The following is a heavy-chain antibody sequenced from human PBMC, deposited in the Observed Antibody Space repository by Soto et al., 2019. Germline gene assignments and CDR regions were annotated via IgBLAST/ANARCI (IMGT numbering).Heavy chain of an antibody. Sequence: LSLTCTVSGGSISSGGYYWSWIRQHPGKGLEWIGYIYYSGSTYYNPSLKSRVTISVDTSKNQFSLKLSSVTAADTAVYYCARDQIAARYYYGMDVWGQGTTVTVSS. CDR2: IYYSGST. V-gene: IGHV4-31*03. J-gene: IGHJ6*02. D-gene: IGHD6-6*01. CDR1: GGSISSGGYY. CDR3: ARDQIAARYYYGMDV.